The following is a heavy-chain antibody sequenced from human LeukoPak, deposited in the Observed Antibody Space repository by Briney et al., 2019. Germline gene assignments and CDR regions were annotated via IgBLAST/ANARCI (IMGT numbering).Heavy chain of an antibody. CDR2: INHSGST. V-gene: IGHV4-34*01. Sequence: PSETLSLTCAVYGGSFSGYYWSWIRQPPGKGLEWIGEINHSGSTNYNPSLKSRVTISVDTSKNQFSLKLSSVTAADTAVYYCARGCRYCSGGSCYNYYFDYWDQGTLVTVSS. D-gene: IGHD2-15*01. J-gene: IGHJ4*02. CDR1: GGSFSGYY. CDR3: ARGCRYCSGGSCYNYYFDY.